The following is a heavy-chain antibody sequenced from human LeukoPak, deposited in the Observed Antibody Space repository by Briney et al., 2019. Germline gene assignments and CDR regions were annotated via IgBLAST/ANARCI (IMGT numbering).Heavy chain of an antibody. Sequence: GGSLRLSCAASGFTFSDYYMSWIRQAPGKGLEWVSFISSSGSTIYYADSVKGRFTISRDNAKNSLYLQMNSLRAEDTAVYYCARDREMYYGSGSYYNVPRMINWFDPWGQGTLVTVSS. D-gene: IGHD3-10*01. CDR3: ARDREMYYGSGSYYNVPRMINWFDP. CDR1: GFTFSDYY. CDR2: ISSSGSTI. J-gene: IGHJ5*02. V-gene: IGHV3-11*01.